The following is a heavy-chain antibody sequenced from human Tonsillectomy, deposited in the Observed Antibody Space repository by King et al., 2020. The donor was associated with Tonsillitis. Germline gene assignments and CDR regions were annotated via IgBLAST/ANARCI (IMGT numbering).Heavy chain of an antibody. D-gene: IGHD3-22*01. V-gene: IGHV3-21*01. CDR1: GFTFSSHG. CDR3: ARVGHLYDPFDS. CDR2: ISSSSNCI. J-gene: IGHJ4*02. Sequence: EVQLVESGGGLVKPGGSLRLSCAASGFTFSSHGINWVRQAPGKGLEWVSSISSSSNCIYYADSVKGRFTISRDNAKNSLYLQMNSLRAEDTAVYFCARVGHLYDPFDSWGQGTLVTVSS.